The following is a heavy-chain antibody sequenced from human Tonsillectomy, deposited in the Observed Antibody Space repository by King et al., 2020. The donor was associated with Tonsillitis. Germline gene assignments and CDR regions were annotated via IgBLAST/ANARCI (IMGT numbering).Heavy chain of an antibody. CDR1: GFTFSSYS. V-gene: IGHV3-48*01. J-gene: IGHJ4*02. CDR2: ISNSSSTI. Sequence: VQLVESGGGLVQPGGSLRLSCAASGFTFSSYSMNWVRQAPGKGLEWGSYISNSSSTIYYADSVKGRFTISRDNAKNSLYLQMNSLRAEDTAVYYCARVELSTIYFDYWGQGTLVTVSS. CDR3: ARVELSTIYFDY. D-gene: IGHD5-24*01.